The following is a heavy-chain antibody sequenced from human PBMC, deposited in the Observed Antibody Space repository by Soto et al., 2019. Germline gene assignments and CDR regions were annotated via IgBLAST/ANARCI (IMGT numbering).Heavy chain of an antibody. CDR2: LSDSGGSI. CDR3: AKVSSAWYAGFFDL. V-gene: IGHV3-23*01. CDR1: GFTFNRHA. J-gene: IGHJ4*02. Sequence: PGGSLRLSCTASGFTFNRHAMTWVRQAPGKGLEWVSGLSDSGGSIYYADSVKGRFTISRDNSMNTLYLQMNTLRAEDTAVYYCAKVSSAWYAGFFDLWGQGTLLTVSS. D-gene: IGHD2-8*01.